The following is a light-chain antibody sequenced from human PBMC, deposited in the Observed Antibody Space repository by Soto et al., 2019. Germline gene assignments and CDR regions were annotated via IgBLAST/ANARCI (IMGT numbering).Light chain of an antibody. CDR3: QKYDNEPFT. CDR2: GAS. CDR1: RGIRNY. V-gene: IGKV1-27*01. Sequence: DIQMAQSPSSLSASVGDRVTITCGASRGIRNYLAWYQQKPGKVPQLMIFGASTLRSGVPSRFSGSGSGTDFTLTISSLQPEDVAPYYCQKYDNEPFTFGGGTKVEIK. J-gene: IGKJ4*01.